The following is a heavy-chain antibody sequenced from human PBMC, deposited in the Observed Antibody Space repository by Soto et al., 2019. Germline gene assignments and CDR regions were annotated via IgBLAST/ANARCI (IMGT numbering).Heavy chain of an antibody. CDR3: ARDPNIVVVPAAMRASVDY. Sequence: SETLSLTCTVSGGSISSSSYYWGWIRQPPGKGLEWIGSIYYSGSTYYNPSLKSRVTISVDTSKNQFSLKLSSVTAADTAVYYCARDPNIVVVPAAMRASVDYWGQGTLVTVSS. CDR2: IYYSGST. CDR1: GGSISSSSYY. J-gene: IGHJ4*02. D-gene: IGHD2-2*01. V-gene: IGHV4-39*07.